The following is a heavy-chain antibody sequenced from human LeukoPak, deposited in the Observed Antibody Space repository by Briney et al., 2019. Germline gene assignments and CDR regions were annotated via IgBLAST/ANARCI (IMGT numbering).Heavy chain of an antibody. D-gene: IGHD6-19*01. CDR3: ARYLRQWLVRGHDAFDI. V-gene: IGHV4-4*07. J-gene: IGHJ3*02. Sequence: SETLSLTCTVSGGSISSYYWSWIRQPAGKGLEWIGRIYTSGSTNYNPSLKSRVTMSVDTSKDQFSLKLSPVTAADTAVYYCARYLRQWLVRGHDAFDIWGQGTMVTVSS. CDR2: IYTSGST. CDR1: GGSISSYY.